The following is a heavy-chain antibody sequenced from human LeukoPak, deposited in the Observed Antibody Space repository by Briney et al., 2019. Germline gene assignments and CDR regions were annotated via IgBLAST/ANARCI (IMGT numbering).Heavy chain of an antibody. Sequence: GGSLRLSCAASGFTFITYRMTWVRQAPGKGLEWVANINQDGSEKYYVDSVKGRFSISRDNAKRSLYLQMNSLRAEDTAVYYCARDRVEYCSSTSCFGRRGYYMDVWGKGTTVTISS. CDR2: INQDGSEK. CDR3: ARDRVEYCSSTSCFGRRGYYMDV. V-gene: IGHV3-7*01. CDR1: GFTFITYR. D-gene: IGHD2-2*01. J-gene: IGHJ6*03.